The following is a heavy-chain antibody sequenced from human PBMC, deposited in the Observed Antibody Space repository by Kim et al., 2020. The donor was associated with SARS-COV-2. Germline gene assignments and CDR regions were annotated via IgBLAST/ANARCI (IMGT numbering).Heavy chain of an antibody. Sequence: SETLSLTCTVSGVSFSSCCYYWGWMRQSPGKGLEWIGSVYNSGATYYTPSLRRRVTMSLDTSKNQFSLNLSSGTAADTAGYYAFYYDSSGYSYEAYWGQGTLVTVSS. CDR3: FYYDSSGYSYEAY. CDR2: VYNSGAT. D-gene: IGHD3-22*01. CDR1: GVSFSSCCYY. J-gene: IGHJ4*02. V-gene: IGHV4-39*07.